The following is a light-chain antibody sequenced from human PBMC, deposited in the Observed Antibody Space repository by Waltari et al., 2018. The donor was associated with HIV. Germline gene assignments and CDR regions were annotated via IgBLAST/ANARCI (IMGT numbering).Light chain of an antibody. J-gene: IGLJ3*02. CDR2: DVS. Sequence: QSALTQPASVSGSPGQSITISCTGTSSDVGGYNYVSWYQQHQGKAPKLMIYDVSNRPSGVSNRFSGSKSGNTASLTISGLRAEDEADYYCSSYTSSSTWVFGGGTKLTVL. V-gene: IGLV2-14*01. CDR1: SSDVGGYNY. CDR3: SSYTSSSTWV.